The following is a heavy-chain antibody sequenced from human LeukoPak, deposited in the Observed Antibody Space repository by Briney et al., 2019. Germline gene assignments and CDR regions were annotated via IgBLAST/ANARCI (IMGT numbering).Heavy chain of an antibody. J-gene: IGHJ6*02. D-gene: IGHD1-26*01. CDR3: ARGRSNYYGMDV. CDR1: GGSISSYY. V-gene: IGHV4-59*01. CDR2: IFYSGST. Sequence: SETLSLTCTVSGGSISSYYWSWIRQPPGKRLEWIGYIFYSGSTNYSPSLKSRVTMSVDTSKNLFSLKVSSVTAADTAVYYSARGRSNYYGMDVWGQGTTVTVSS.